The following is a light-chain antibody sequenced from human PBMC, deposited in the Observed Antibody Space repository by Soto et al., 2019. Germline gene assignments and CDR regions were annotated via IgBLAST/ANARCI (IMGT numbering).Light chain of an antibody. V-gene: IGKV3-20*01. J-gene: IGKJ4*01. CDR3: QQYSSSPLT. CDR2: AAS. Sequence: EIVLTQSPGTLSLSPGERGTLSCRASQSVKSTFLAWYQQKPGQAPRLLIYAASSRATGIPDRFSGSGSGTDFSLTISRLEPEDFAVYYCQQYSSSPLTFGGGTKVDIK. CDR1: QSVKSTF.